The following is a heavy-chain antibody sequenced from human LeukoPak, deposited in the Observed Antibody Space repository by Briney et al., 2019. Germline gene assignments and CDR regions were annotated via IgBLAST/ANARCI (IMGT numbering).Heavy chain of an antibody. CDR2: IYYSGST. CDR1: GGSFSDYY. Sequence: SGTLSLTCAVYGGSFSDYYWGWIRQPPGKGLEWIGSIYYSGSTYYNPSLKSRVTISVDTSKNQFSLKLSSVAAADTAVYYCARFPSYFTMVRGVISAIDYWGQGTLVTVSS. J-gene: IGHJ4*02. V-gene: IGHV4-34*01. D-gene: IGHD3-10*01. CDR3: ARFPSYFTMVRGVISAIDY.